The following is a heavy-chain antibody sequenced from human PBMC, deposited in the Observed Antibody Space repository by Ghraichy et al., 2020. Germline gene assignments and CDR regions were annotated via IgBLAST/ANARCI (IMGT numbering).Heavy chain of an antibody. CDR3: ASVNYDILTGYRDWYFDL. V-gene: IGHV4-59*01. Sequence: SQTLSLTCTVSGGSISNYYWSWIRQPPGKGLEWIGYIYYSGSTNYNPSLKSRVAISVDMSKNQFSLKLSSVTAADTAVYYCASVNYDILTGYRDWYFDLWGRGTPVSVSS. J-gene: IGHJ2*01. D-gene: IGHD3-9*01. CDR2: IYYSGST. CDR1: GGSISNYY.